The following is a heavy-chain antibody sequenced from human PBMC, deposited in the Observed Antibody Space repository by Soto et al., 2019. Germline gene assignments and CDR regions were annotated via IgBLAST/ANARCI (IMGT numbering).Heavy chain of an antibody. CDR2: IYWNDDK. V-gene: IGHV2-5*01. J-gene: IGHJ5*02. Sequence: SGLTLVNPTQTLTLTCTFSGFSLSTSGVGVGWIRQPPGKALEWLALIYWNDDKRYSPSLKSRLTITKDTSKNQVVLTMTNMDPVDTATYYCAHGRRPFLPDCSGRSCYSTWFDPWGQGTLVTVSS. CDR1: GFSLSTSGVG. CDR3: AHGRRPFLPDCSGRSCYSTWFDP. D-gene: IGHD2-15*01.